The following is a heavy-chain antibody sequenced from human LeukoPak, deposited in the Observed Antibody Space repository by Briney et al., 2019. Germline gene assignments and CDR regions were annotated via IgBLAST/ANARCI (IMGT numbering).Heavy chain of an antibody. V-gene: IGHV1-18*01. D-gene: IGHD2-2*01. J-gene: IGHJ6*02. CDR2: ISAYNGNT. Sequence: ASVKVSCKASGYTFTSYGISWVRQAPGQGLEWMGWISAYNGNTNYAQKLQGRVTMTTDTSTSTAYMELRSLRSDDTAVYYCARDQDCSSTSCYPWDPFYYYGMDVWGQGTTVTVSS. CDR1: GYTFTSYG. CDR3: ARDQDCSSTSCYPWDPFYYYGMDV.